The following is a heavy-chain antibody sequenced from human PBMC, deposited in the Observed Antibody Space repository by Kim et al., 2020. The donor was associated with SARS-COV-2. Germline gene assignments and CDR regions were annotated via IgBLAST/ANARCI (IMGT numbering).Heavy chain of an antibody. CDR2: ISSSSSYT. J-gene: IGHJ6*01. V-gene: IGHV3-11*05. CDR3: ARDHSTYYYDSSGYYRALTPTSYCYGMDV. Sequence: GGSLRLSCAASGFTFSDYYMSWIRQAPGKGLEWVSYISSSSSYTNYADSVKGRFTISRDNAKNSLYLQMNSLRAEDTAVYYCARDHSTYYYDSSGYYRALTPTSYCYGMDVGAQGTRVTVSS. CDR1: GFTFSDYY. D-gene: IGHD3-22*01.